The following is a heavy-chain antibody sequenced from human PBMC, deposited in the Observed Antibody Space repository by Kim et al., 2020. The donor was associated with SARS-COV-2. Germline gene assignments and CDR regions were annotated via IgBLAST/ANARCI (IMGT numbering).Heavy chain of an antibody. CDR3: ARPFSGSYYYFDY. Sequence: SETLSLTCTVSGGSISSSRYYWGWIRQPPGKGLEWIGSIYYSGSTYYNPSLKSRVTISVDTSKNQFSLKLSSVTAADTAVYYCARPFSGSYYYFDYWGQG. D-gene: IGHD1-26*01. CDR2: IYYSGST. CDR1: GGSISSSRYY. V-gene: IGHV4-39*01. J-gene: IGHJ4*02.